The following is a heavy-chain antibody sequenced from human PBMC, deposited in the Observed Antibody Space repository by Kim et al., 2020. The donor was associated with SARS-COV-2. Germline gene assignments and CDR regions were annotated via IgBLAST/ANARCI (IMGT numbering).Heavy chain of an antibody. D-gene: IGHD3-22*01. Sequence: GGSLRLSCAASGFTFSSYAMSWVRQAPGKGLEWVSAISGSGGSTYYADSVKGRFTISRDNSKNTLYLQMNSLRAEDTAVYYCAKVAGRRAGSVYYYDSSGQGGYYYYGMDVWGQGTTVTVSS. CDR1: GFTFSSYA. V-gene: IGHV3-23*01. J-gene: IGHJ6*02. CDR2: ISGSGGST. CDR3: AKVAGRRAGSVYYYDSSGQGGYYYYGMDV.